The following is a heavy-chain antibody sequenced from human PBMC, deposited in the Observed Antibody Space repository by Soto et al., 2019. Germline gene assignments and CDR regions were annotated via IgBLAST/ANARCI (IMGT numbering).Heavy chain of an antibody. CDR1: GFTFGTTY. J-gene: IGHJ5*02. Sequence: QLLQSGGGLVQPGGSLTLSCSASGFTFGTTYRSWVRQAPGEGLEWVSTIDGSGGITYYADSVKGRFTISRDKSRNTVYLQMNSLRGDETARYYCVKNSGWFNTWGQGALVTASS. CDR2: IDGSGGIT. D-gene: IGHD3-10*01. CDR3: VKNSGWFNT. V-gene: IGHV3-23*01.